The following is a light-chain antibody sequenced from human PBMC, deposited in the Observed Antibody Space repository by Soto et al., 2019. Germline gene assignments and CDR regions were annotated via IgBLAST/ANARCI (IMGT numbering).Light chain of an antibody. V-gene: IGLV1-44*01. CDR3: ATWDDSLNARGV. CDR2: NNN. CDR1: RSNIGNNA. J-gene: IGLJ3*02. Sequence: QSVLTQTPSASGTPGQTVTISCSGSRSNIGNNAVSWYQRFPGTAPKLLIYNNNQRPSGVPDRFSGSKSGTSASLAISGLQSEDEADYYCATWDDSLNARGVFGGGTKLTVL.